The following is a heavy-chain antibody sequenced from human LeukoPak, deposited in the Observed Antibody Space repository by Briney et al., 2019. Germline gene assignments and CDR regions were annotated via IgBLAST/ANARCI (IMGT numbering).Heavy chain of an antibody. J-gene: IGHJ4*02. CDR3: ARDARSGSYWGFDY. Sequence: ASVKVSCKASGGTFSSYAISWVRQAPGQGLEWMGGIIPIFGTANYAQKFQGRVTITADKSTSTAYMELSSLRSEDTAVYYCARDARSGSYWGFDYWGQGTLVTVSS. V-gene: IGHV1-69*06. D-gene: IGHD1-26*01. CDR2: IIPIFGTA. CDR1: GGTFSSYA.